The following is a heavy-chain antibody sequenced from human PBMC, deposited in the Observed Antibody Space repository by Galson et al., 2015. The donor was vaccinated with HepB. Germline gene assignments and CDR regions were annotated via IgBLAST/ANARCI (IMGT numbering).Heavy chain of an antibody. V-gene: IGHV1-69*13. Sequence: SVKVSCKASGYTFTSYAMHWVRQAPGQRLEWMGGIIPIFGTATYAQKFQGRVTITADESTSTAYMELSSLRSEDTAVYYCAREGVTIFGVVTSAMDVWGKGTTVTVSS. CDR1: GYTFTSYA. CDR2: IIPIFGTA. J-gene: IGHJ6*03. D-gene: IGHD3-3*01. CDR3: AREGVTIFGVVTSAMDV.